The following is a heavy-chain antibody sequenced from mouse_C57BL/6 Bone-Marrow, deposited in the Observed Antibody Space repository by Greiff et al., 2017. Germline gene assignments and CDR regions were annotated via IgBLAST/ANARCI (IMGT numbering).Heavy chain of an antibody. Sequence: DVKLQESGPVLVKPGASVKMSCKASGYTFTDYYMNWVKQSHGKSLEWIGVINPYNGGTSYNQKFKGKATLTVDKSSSTAYMELNSLTSEDSAVYYCARVYGNYWYFDVWGTGTTVTVSS. CDR2: INPYNGGT. CDR1: GYTFTDYY. CDR3: ARVYGNYWYFDV. D-gene: IGHD2-1*01. V-gene: IGHV1-19*01. J-gene: IGHJ1*03.